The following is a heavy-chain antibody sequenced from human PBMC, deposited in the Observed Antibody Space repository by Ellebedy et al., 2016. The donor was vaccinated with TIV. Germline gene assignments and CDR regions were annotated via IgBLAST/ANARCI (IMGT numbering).Heavy chain of an antibody. Sequence: GESLKISYAASGFTVSSNYMSWVRQAPGKGLEWVSVIYSGGSTYYADSVKGRFTISRDNSKNTLYFQMNSLRAEDTAVYYCARYGPRAGDYWGQGTLVTVSS. CDR1: GFTVSSNY. CDR3: ARYGPRAGDY. CDR2: IYSGGST. V-gene: IGHV3-66*01. J-gene: IGHJ4*02. D-gene: IGHD4-17*01.